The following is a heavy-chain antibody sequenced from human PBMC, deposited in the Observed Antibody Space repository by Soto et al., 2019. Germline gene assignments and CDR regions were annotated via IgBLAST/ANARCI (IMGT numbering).Heavy chain of an antibody. CDR3: ARVESGAYNGFDP. J-gene: IGHJ5*02. Sequence: LSLTCTVSGGSISSGGYYWSWIRQHPGKGLEWIGYIYYSGSTYYNPSLKSRVTISVDTSKNQFSLKLSPVTAADTAVYYCARVESGAYNGFDPWGQGTLVTVSS. V-gene: IGHV4-31*03. CDR1: GGSISSGGYY. D-gene: IGHD3-3*01. CDR2: IYYSGST.